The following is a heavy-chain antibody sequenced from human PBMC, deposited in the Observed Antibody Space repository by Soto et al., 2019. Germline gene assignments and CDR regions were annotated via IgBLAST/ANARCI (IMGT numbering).Heavy chain of an antibody. CDR1: GFTFSSYA. V-gene: IGHV3-23*01. D-gene: IGHD6-25*01. Sequence: EVQLLESGGGLVQPGGSLRLSCAASGFTFSSYAMSWVRQAPGKGLEWVSAISGSGGSTYYADSVKGRFTISRDNSKNTLYMQMNSRRAEDTAVYYCAKDRLDLPGSWFDPWGQGTLVTVSS. CDR3: AKDRLDLPGSWFDP. CDR2: ISGSGGST. J-gene: IGHJ5*02.